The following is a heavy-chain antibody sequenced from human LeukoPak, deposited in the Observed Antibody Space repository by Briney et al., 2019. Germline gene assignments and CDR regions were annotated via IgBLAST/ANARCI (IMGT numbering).Heavy chain of an antibody. Sequence: GGSLRLSCAASGFTFSSYAMHWVRQAPGKGLEWVAVISYDGSNKYYADSVKGRFTISRDNSKNTLYLQMNSLKTEDTAVYYCTTIADAGHYDYWGQGTLVTVSS. CDR2: ISYDGSNK. V-gene: IGHV3-30*04. CDR3: TTIADAGHYDY. CDR1: GFTFSSYA. D-gene: IGHD6-13*01. J-gene: IGHJ4*02.